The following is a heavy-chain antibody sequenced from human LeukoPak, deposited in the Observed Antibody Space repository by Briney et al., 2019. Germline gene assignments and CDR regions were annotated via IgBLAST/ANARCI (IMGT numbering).Heavy chain of an antibody. D-gene: IGHD2-8*01. CDR1: GGSISSGNYY. J-gene: IGHJ4*01. Sequence: PSETLSLTCTVSGGSISSGNYYWSWIRQPAGKGPEWLGRIYSSGSTNYNPSLKSRVTISVDTSKNQFSLKLSSMTAANTAVYYCARDPGDCSNGVCYLFDYWGHGTLVTVSS. CDR3: ARDPGDCSNGVCYLFDY. V-gene: IGHV4-61*02. CDR2: IYSSGST.